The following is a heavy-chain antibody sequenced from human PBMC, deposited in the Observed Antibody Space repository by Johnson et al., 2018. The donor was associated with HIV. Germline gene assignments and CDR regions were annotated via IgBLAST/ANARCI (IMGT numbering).Heavy chain of an antibody. Sequence: QVQLVESGGGVVQPGGSLRLSCAASGFTFSSYGMHWVRQAPGKGLEWVAFIRYDGSNNYYADSVKGRFTISRDNSKNTLYLQMNSLRAEDTAVYYCARDPSRSPGAFDIWGQGTMVTVSS. J-gene: IGHJ3*02. V-gene: IGHV3-30*02. CDR2: IRYDGSNN. CDR1: GFTFSSYG. CDR3: ARDPSRSPGAFDI.